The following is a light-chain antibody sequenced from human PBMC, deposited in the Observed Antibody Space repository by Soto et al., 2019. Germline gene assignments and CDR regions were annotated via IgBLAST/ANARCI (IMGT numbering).Light chain of an antibody. Sequence: DIQMTQSPSSLSASVVDRVTITGLASQGISSYLAWYQQKPGKVPKLLIYAASTLQSGVPSRFSGSGSGTDFTLTISSLQPEDVATYYCQKYNSAPRTFGQGTKVDIK. V-gene: IGKV1-27*01. CDR3: QKYNSAPRT. J-gene: IGKJ1*01. CDR2: AAS. CDR1: QGISSY.